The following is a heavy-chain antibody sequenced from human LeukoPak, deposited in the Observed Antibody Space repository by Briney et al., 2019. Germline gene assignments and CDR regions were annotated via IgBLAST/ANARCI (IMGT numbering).Heavy chain of an antibody. V-gene: IGHV1-69*01. CDR2: IIPIFGTA. CDR1: GGTFSSYA. CDR3: ARVIRGGLTLHAFDI. J-gene: IGHJ3*02. Sequence: SSVKVSCKASGGTFSSYAISWVRQATGQGLEWMGGIIPIFGTANYAQKFQGRVTITADESTSTAYMELSRLRSEDTAVYYCARVIRGGLTLHAFDIWGQGTMVTVSS. D-gene: IGHD3-10*01.